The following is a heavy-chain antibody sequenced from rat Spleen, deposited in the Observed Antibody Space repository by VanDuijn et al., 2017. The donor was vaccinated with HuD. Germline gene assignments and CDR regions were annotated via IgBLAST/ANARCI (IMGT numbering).Heavy chain of an antibody. CDR2: IWNTGGT. CDR3: ARDMSSLYVMDA. D-gene: IGHD1-2*01. Sequence: QVQLKESGPGLVQPSQTLSLTCTVAGFSLTSCNVHWVRQPPGKGLEWMGVIWNTGGTRYNSALKSRLSISRDTSKSQVFLKMNSLQTEDTATYYCARDMSSLYVMDAWGPGTSVTVSS. V-gene: IGHV2-41*01. CDR1: GFSLTSCN. J-gene: IGHJ4*01.